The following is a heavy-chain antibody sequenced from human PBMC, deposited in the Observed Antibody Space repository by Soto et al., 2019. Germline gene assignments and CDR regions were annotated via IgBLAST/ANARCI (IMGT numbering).Heavy chain of an antibody. D-gene: IGHD3-22*01. V-gene: IGHV3-53*01. CDR2: IYSGGST. CDR3: ARDRVESGYPEYFQH. J-gene: IGHJ1*01. CDR1: GFTVSSNS. Sequence: EVQLVESGGGLIQPGGSLRLSCAASGFTVSSNSMSWVRQAPGKGLEWVSVIYSGGSTYYADSVKGRFTISRDNSKNTLYLQMNSLRAEDTAVYYCARDRVESGYPEYFQHWGHGTLVTVSS.